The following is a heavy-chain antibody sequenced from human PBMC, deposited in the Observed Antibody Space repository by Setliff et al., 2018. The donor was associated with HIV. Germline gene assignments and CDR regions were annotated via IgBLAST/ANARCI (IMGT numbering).Heavy chain of an antibody. CDR1: GGTFSSYA. CDR3: ARDYSGYGSGSYFNF. CDR2: IIPIFGTT. Sequence: SVKVSCKASGGTFSSYAISWVRQAPGQGLEWMGGIIPIFGTTNYAQKFQGRVTITTDESTTTAYMELSSLRSDDTAVYYCARDYSGYGSGSYFNFWGQGTLVTVSS. D-gene: IGHD3-10*01. J-gene: IGHJ4*02. V-gene: IGHV1-69*05.